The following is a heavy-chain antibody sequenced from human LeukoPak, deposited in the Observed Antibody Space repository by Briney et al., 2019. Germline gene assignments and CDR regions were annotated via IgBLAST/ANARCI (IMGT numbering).Heavy chain of an antibody. CDR3: TAYSRSSRPSDY. Sequence: PSETLSLTCAVSGYSISRNYYWNWIRQPPGKGLEWIGQINRFGNTNYNPSLKSRVTISVYTSKNQFYLWLNSVTAADTAVYYCTAYSRSSRPSDYWGQGTLVTVSS. CDR1: GYSISRNYY. CDR2: INRFGNT. J-gene: IGHJ4*02. V-gene: IGHV4-34*01. D-gene: IGHD6-6*01.